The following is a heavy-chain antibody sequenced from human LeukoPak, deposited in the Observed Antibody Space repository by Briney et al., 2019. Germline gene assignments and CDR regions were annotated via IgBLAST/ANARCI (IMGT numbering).Heavy chain of an antibody. D-gene: IGHD5-12*01. CDR3: ENGKYSGYYDY. CDR1: GGSIGTDSYY. J-gene: IGHJ4*02. CDR2: MYYGGTT. V-gene: IGHV4-39*02. Sequence: SETLSLTCSVSGGSIGTDSYYGGWVRQPPGKGLEWIGSMYYGGTTYFNPSLKSRVTLSVDTSKNDFSLRLSSVTAADSAVYFCENGKYSGYYDYWGQGALVTVSS.